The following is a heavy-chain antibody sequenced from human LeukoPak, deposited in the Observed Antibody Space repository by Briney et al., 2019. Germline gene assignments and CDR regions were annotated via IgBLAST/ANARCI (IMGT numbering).Heavy chain of an antibody. CDR3: AKEAGGSYGMDV. D-gene: IGHD3-10*01. V-gene: IGHV3-9*01. Sequence: GGSLRLSCAASGFTFDDYAMHWVRQAPGKGLEWVSGISWNSGSIGYADSVKGRFTISRDNAKNSLYLQMNSLRAEDTALYYCAKEAGGSYGMDVWGQGTTVTVSS. CDR2: ISWNSGSI. J-gene: IGHJ6*02. CDR1: GFTFDDYA.